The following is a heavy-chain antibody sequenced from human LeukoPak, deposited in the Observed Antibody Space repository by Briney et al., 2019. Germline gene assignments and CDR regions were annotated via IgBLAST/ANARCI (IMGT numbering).Heavy chain of an antibody. Sequence: PGGSLRLSCAASGFTFSNAWMSWVRQAPGKGLEWVGRIKSKTDGGTTGYAAPVKGRFTISRDDSKNTLYLQMNSLKTEDTAVYYCTTDLSGDYVWGSYRDYWGQGTLVTVSS. CDR3: TTDLSGDYVWGSYRDY. V-gene: IGHV3-15*01. CDR1: GFTFSNAW. CDR2: IKSKTDGGTT. D-gene: IGHD3-16*02. J-gene: IGHJ4*02.